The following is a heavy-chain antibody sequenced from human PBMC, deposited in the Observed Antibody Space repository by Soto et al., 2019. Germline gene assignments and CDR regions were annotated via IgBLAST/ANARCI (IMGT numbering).Heavy chain of an antibody. D-gene: IGHD3-3*01. Sequence: QVQLVESGGGVVQPGRSLRLSCAASGFTFSSYGMHWVRQAPGKGLEWVAVISYDGSNKYYADSVKGRFTISRDNSKNTLYLQMNSLSAEDTAVYYCAKESSIWSGYYTGWFDPWGQGTLVTVSS. CDR3: AKESSIWSGYYTGWFDP. J-gene: IGHJ5*02. CDR1: GFTFSSYG. V-gene: IGHV3-30*18. CDR2: ISYDGSNK.